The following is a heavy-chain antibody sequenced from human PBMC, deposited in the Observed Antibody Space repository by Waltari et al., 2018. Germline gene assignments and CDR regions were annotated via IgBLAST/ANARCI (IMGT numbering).Heavy chain of an antibody. Sequence: VQLVESGGGVVQPGRSLRLSCAASGFTFSSYEMHWVRQAPGKGLEWVSYISSSASTIYYADSVKGRFTISRDNAKNSLYLQMNSLRAEDTAVYYCARDTHSSGWTVTPYYFDYWGQGTLVTVSS. D-gene: IGHD6-19*01. CDR2: ISSSASTI. CDR3: ARDTHSSGWTVTPYYFDY. CDR1: GFTFSSYE. J-gene: IGHJ4*02. V-gene: IGHV3-48*03.